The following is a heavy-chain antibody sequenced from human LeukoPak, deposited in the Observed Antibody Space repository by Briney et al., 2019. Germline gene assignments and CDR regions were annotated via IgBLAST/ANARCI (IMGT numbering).Heavy chain of an antibody. J-gene: IGHJ3*02. CDR1: GYTLTELS. CDR3: ATATPSYSSWYARIPTARAFDI. Sequence: ASVKVSCKVSGYTLTELSMHWVRQAPGKGLEWMGGFDPEDGETIYAQKFQGRVTMTEDTSTDTAYMELSSLRSEDTAVYYCATATPSYSSWYARIPTARAFDIWGQGTMVTVSS. D-gene: IGHD6-13*01. V-gene: IGHV1-24*01. CDR2: FDPEDGET.